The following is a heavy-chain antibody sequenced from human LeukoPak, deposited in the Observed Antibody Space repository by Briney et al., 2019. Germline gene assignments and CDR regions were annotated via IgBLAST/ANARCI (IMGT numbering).Heavy chain of an antibody. V-gene: IGHV3-9*01. CDR1: GFTFDDYA. CDR2: TSWNSGSI. CDR3: AKGRIAVAGQFDY. D-gene: IGHD6-19*01. J-gene: IGHJ4*02. Sequence: PGRSLRLSCAASGFTFDDYAMHWVRQAPGKGLEWVSGTSWNSGSIGYADSVKGRFTISRDNAKNSLYLQMNSLRAEDTALYYCAKGRIAVAGQFDYWGRGTLVTVSS.